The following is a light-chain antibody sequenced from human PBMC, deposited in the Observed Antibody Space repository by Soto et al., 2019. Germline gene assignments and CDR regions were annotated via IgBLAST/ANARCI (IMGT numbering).Light chain of an antibody. J-gene: IGKJ4*01. CDR3: QPYFTTPLT. Sequence: DIVMTQSPDSLAVSLGARATINCKSSQSVLSSSNNQNYLAWYQQKPGQPPKLLIYWASTRESGVPDRLSGSGSGTDFTLTISSLQAEDVAVYFCQPYFTTPLTFGGGTKVEIK. CDR1: QSVLSSSNNQNY. V-gene: IGKV4-1*01. CDR2: WAS.